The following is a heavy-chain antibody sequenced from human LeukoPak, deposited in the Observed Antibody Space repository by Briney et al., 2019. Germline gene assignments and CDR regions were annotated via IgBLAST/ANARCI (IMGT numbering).Heavy chain of an antibody. CDR3: ARAGGALAFDI. D-gene: IGHD3-10*01. CDR1: GFTFSNYV. V-gene: IGHV3-13*01. J-gene: IGHJ3*02. CDR2: IGNAGDT. Sequence: GGSLRLSCAASGFTFSNYVMHWVRQVPGKGLEWVSAIGNAGDTYYAGSVKGRFTISRENDKNSLYLQMKSLRAGDTALYYCARAGGALAFDIWGQGTMVTVSS.